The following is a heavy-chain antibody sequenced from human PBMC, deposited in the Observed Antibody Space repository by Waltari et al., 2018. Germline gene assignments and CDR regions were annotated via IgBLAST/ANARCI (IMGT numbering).Heavy chain of an antibody. J-gene: IGHJ6*02. Sequence: EVQLVESGGGLVQPGGSLRLSCAASGFTFSSYEMNWVRQAPGKGLEWVSYISSSGSTIYYADSVKGRFTISRDNAKNSLYLQMNSLRAEDTAVYYCAGMYYDSSGYYYYYYGMDVWGQGTTVIVSS. V-gene: IGHV3-48*03. CDR3: AGMYYDSSGYYYYYYGMDV. CDR1: GFTFSSYE. CDR2: ISSSGSTI. D-gene: IGHD3-22*01.